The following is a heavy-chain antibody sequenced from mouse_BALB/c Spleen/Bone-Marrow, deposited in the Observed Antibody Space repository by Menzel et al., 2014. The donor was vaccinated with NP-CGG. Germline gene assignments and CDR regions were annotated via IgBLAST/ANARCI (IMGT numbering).Heavy chain of an antibody. J-gene: IGHJ3*01. V-gene: IGHV5-12-2*01. CDR2: ISNGGGST. CDR1: GFTFSSYT. CDR3: ARGNGFAY. Sequence: EVMLVESGGGLVQPGGSLKLSCAASGFTFSSYTMSWVRQTPEKRLDWVAYISNGGGSTYYPDTVKGRFTISRDNAKNTLCLQMSSLKSEDTAMYYCARGNGFAYWGQGTLVTVSA.